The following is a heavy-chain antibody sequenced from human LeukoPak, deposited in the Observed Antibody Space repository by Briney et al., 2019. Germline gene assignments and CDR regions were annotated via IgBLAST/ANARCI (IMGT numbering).Heavy chain of an antibody. D-gene: IGHD2-8*01. CDR1: GGSISSGGYY. CDR3: ARDGLNCTNGVCYYYFDY. CDR2: IYYSGST. Sequence: SQTLSLTCTVSGGSISSGGYYWSWIRQHPGKGLEWIGCIYYSGSTYYNPSLKSRVTISVDTSKNQFSLKLSSVTAADTAVYYCARDGLNCTNGVCYYYFDYWGQGTLVTVSS. V-gene: IGHV4-31*03. J-gene: IGHJ4*02.